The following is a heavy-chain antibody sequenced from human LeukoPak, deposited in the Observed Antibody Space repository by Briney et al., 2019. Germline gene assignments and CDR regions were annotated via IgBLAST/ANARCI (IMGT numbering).Heavy chain of an antibody. D-gene: IGHD3-10*01. Sequence: SETLSLTCTVSGDSISSGSYYGNWIRQPAGKGLEWIGRIYTSGNTNYNPSLKNRVTISVDTSKNQFSLKLSSVTAADTAVYYCARITSAFCDQWGQGILVTVSS. CDR3: ARITSAFCDQ. J-gene: IGHJ4*02. CDR2: IYTSGNT. CDR1: GDSISSGSYY. V-gene: IGHV4-61*02.